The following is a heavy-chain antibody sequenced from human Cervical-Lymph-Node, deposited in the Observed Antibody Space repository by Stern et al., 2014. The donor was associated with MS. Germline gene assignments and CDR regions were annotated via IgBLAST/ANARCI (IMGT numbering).Heavy chain of an antibody. CDR3: ARGYSGYIIDY. D-gene: IGHD5-12*01. CDR2: VSFDGRNK. J-gene: IGHJ4*02. V-gene: IGHV3-30*04. Sequence: VQLVESGGGVVQPGRSLRVSCAASGFALGSYVMHWVRQAPGKGREWVALVSFDGRNKHYADSVKGRFTISRDKINNTLHLQMNSLRPEYTAVYSCARGYSGYIIDYWCQGTLVTVTS. CDR1: GFALGSYV.